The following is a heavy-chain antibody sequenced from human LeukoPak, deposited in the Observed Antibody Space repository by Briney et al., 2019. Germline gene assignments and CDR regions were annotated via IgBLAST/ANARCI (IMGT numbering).Heavy chain of an antibody. CDR1: GFTFSSYA. D-gene: IGHD1-26*01. Sequence: GGSLRLSCAASGFTFSSYAMHWVRQAPGKGLEWVAVISYDGSNKYYADSVKGRFTISRDNSKNTLYLQMNSLRAEDTAVYYCARVSPRYSGSYSFDYWGQGTLVTVSS. CDR2: ISYDGSNK. J-gene: IGHJ4*02. CDR3: ARVSPRYSGSYSFDY. V-gene: IGHV3-30*04.